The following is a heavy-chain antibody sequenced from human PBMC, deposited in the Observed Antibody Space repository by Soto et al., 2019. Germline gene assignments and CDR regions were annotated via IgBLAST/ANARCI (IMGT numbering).Heavy chain of an antibody. V-gene: IGHV2-26*01. J-gene: IGHJ6*02. Sequence: QVTLKESGPALVKPTETLTLTCTVSGFSLTTGKMGVSWIRQPPGKALEWLAHIFSDNERSYSTSLQGRLTISKDTSGSQVVLSMSNVDPVVTATYYCARMKVDSYQFYYAMDFWGQGTTVTVSS. CDR2: IFSDNER. CDR1: GFSLTTGKMG. D-gene: IGHD3-9*01. CDR3: ARMKVDSYQFYYAMDF.